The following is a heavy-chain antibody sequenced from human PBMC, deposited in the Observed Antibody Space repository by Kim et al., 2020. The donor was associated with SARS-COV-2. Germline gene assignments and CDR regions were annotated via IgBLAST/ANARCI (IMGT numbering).Heavy chain of an antibody. CDR2: ISYDGSNK. J-gene: IGHJ6*02. CDR1: GFTFSSYG. D-gene: IGHD2-2*01. CDR3: AKEGYCSSTSCYPTYPYYYYGMDV. Sequence: GGSLRLSCAASGFTFSSYGMHWVRQAPGKGLEWVAVISYDGSNKYYADSVEGRFTISRDNSKNTLYLQMNSLRAEDTAVYYCAKEGYCSSTSCYPTYPYYYYGMDVWGQGTTVTVSS. V-gene: IGHV3-30*18.